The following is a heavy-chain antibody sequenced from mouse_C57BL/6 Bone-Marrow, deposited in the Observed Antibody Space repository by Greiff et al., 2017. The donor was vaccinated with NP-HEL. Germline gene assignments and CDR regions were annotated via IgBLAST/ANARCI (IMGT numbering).Heavy chain of an antibody. CDR1: RYAFSSSW. J-gene: IGHJ4*01. D-gene: IGHD1-1*01. CDR2: IYPGDGDT. CDR3: ARPTTVVAKDYAMDY. Sequence: QVQLKQSGPELVKPGASVKISCKASRYAFSSSWMNWVKQRPGKGLEWIGRIYPGDGDTNYNGKFKGKATLTADKSSSTAYMQLSSLTSEDSAVYFCARPTTVVAKDYAMDYWGQGTSVTVSS. V-gene: IGHV1-82*01.